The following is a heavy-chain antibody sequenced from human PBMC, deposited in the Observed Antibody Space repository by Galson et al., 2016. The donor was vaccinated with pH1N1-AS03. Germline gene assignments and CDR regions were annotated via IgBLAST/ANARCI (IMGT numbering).Heavy chain of an antibody. CDR2: IHSSGST. D-gene: IGHD3-10*01. Sequence: TLSLTCTVSGGSLTNYYWSWIRQPAGRGLESIGRIHSSGSTDYNPSLRTRVTMSKASSKNHISLNLTSVSASDTAIYYCARGRGSSNLDPVGYWGQGILVTVSS. V-gene: IGHV4-4*07. CDR1: GGSLTNYY. J-gene: IGHJ4*02. CDR3: ARGRGSSNLDPVGY.